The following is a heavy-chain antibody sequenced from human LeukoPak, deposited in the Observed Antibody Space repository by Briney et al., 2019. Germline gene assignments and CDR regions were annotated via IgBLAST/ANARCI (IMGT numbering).Heavy chain of an antibody. Sequence: ASLRVSCKASGYTFTGYYMHWVRQAPGQGLEWMGWINTIRGRTNYAQKFQGRVTMTRDTSISTAYMELSRLRSDDTAVYYCARVLYGGNSEGGFDPWGQGTLVTVSS. J-gene: IGHJ5*02. CDR2: INTIRGRT. D-gene: IGHD4-23*01. CDR1: GYTFTGYY. V-gene: IGHV1-2*02. CDR3: ARVLYGGNSEGGFDP.